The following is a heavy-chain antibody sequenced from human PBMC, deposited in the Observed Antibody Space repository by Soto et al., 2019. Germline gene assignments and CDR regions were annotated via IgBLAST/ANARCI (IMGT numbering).Heavy chain of an antibody. CDR2: IKSKTDGGTT. J-gene: IGHJ6*02. CDR1: GFTFINAW. CDR3: TTDPNGRSYGMDV. V-gene: IGHV3-15*01. Sequence: GGSLRLSCAASGFTFINAWMSWGRQAPGKGLEWVGRIKSKTDGGTTDYAAPVKGRFTISRDDSKNTLYLQMNSLKTEDTAVYYCTTDPNGRSYGMDVWGQGTTVTV.